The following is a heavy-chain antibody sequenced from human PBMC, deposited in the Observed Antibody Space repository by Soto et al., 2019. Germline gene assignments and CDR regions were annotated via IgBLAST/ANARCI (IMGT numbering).Heavy chain of an antibody. Sequence: PSETLSLTCTVSGGSISSSSYYWGWIRQPPGKGLEWIGSIYYSGSTYYNPSLKSRVTISVDTSKNQFSLKLSSVTAADTAVYYCARGQASIPRSNWFDPWGQGTLVTVSS. D-gene: IGHD2-2*02. V-gene: IGHV4-39*01. CDR1: GGSISSSSYY. CDR3: ARGQASIPRSNWFDP. J-gene: IGHJ5*02. CDR2: IYYSGST.